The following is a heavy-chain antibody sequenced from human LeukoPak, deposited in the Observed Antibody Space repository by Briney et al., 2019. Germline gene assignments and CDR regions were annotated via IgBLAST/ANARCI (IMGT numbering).Heavy chain of an antibody. CDR1: GGSFSGYY. J-gene: IGHJ3*02. CDR3: ARARFIVVVPAAIDIDAFDI. Sequence: SETLSLTCAVYGGSFSGYYWSWIRQPPGKGLEWIGEINHSGSTNYNPSLTSRVTISVDTSKNQFSLKLSSVTAADTAVYYCARARFIVVVPAAIDIDAFDIWGQGTMVTVSS. V-gene: IGHV4-34*01. D-gene: IGHD2-2*01. CDR2: INHSGST.